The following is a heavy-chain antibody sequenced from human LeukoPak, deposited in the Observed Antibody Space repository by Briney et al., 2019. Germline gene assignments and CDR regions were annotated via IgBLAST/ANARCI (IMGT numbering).Heavy chain of an antibody. V-gene: IGHV1-18*01. J-gene: IGHJ6*02. D-gene: IGHD2-15*01. CDR2: ISAYNDNT. CDR3: ARDLGQDCSGGSCYYHYYYGMDV. CDR1: GYTFTSYG. Sequence: GGSVKVSCKASGYTFTSYGISWVRQAPGQGLEWMGWISAYNDNTNYAQKLQGRVTMTTDTSTGTAYMELRSLRSDDTAVYYCARDLGQDCSGGSCYYHYYYGMDVWGQGTTVTVSS.